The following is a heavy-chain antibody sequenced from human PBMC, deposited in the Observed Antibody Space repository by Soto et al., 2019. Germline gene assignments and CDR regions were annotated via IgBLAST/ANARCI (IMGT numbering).Heavy chain of an antibody. V-gene: IGHV3-13*01. CDR3: AREGIAAAGTRAFDI. D-gene: IGHD6-13*01. CDR2: IGTAGDT. CDR1: GFTFSSYD. Sequence: GGSLRLSCAASGFTFSSYDMHWVRQATGKGLEWVSAIGTAGDTYYPGSVKGRFTISRENAKNSLYLQMNSLRAGDTAVYYCAREGIAAAGTRAFDIWGQGTMVTVSS. J-gene: IGHJ3*02.